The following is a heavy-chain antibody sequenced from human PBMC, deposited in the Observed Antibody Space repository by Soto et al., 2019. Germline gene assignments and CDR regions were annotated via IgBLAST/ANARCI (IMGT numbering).Heavy chain of an antibody. J-gene: IGHJ6*02. CDR2: ISGYGNTA. CDR1: GFTFSTYS. D-gene: IGHD6-6*01. Sequence: PGGSLRLSCAASGFTFSTYSMNWVRQAPGKGLEWISYISGYGNTAYYADSVKGRFTISRDNAKNSLFLQMNSLRDEDTAVYYCAKVGIAVRPFYSYCMDVWGQGTTVTVSS. V-gene: IGHV3-48*02. CDR3: AKVGIAVRPFYSYCMDV.